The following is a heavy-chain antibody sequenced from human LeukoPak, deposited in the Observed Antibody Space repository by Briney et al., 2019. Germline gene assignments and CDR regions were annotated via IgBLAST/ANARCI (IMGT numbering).Heavy chain of an antibody. CDR3: VTYYFDSSGPKKNY. V-gene: IGHV4-39*07. J-gene: IGHJ4*02. Sequence: SETLSLTCTVSGGSVSSGSYYWSWIRQPPGKGLEWIGEINHSGSTNYNPSLKSRVTISVDTSKKQFSLKLSSVTAADTAVYYCVTYYFDSSGPKKNYWGQGTLVTVSS. D-gene: IGHD3-22*01. CDR2: INHSGST. CDR1: GGSVSSGSYY.